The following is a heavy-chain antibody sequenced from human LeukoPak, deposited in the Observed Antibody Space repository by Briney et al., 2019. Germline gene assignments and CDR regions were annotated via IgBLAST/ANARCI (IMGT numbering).Heavy chain of an antibody. V-gene: IGHV3-7*01. CDR3: ARNLHYDYVWGSYRSPYLDY. D-gene: IGHD3-16*02. CDR1: GFTFSSYW. CDR2: IKQDGSEK. Sequence: GGSLRLSCAASGFTFSSYWMSWVRQAPGKGLEWVANIKQDGSEKYYVDSVKGRFTISRDNAKNSLYLQMNSLRAEDTAVYYCARNLHYDYVWGSYRSPYLDYWGQGTLVTVSS. J-gene: IGHJ4*02.